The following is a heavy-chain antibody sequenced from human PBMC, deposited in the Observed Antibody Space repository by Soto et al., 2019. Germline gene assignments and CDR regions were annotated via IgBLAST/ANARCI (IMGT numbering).Heavy chain of an antibody. D-gene: IGHD2-15*01. J-gene: IGHJ6*03. CDR1: GGSISSYY. CDR2: IYYSGST. Sequence: SETLSLTCTVSGGSISSYYWSWIRQPPGKGLEWIGYIYYSGSTNYNPSLKSRVTISVDTSKNQFSLKLSSVTAADTAVYYCARGSCSGGSCYSTYYYYYYMDVWGKGTTVTVSS. V-gene: IGHV4-59*01. CDR3: ARGSCSGGSCYSTYYYYYYMDV.